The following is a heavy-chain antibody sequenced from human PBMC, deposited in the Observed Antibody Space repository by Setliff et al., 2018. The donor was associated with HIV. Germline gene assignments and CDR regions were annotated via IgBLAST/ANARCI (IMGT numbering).Heavy chain of an antibody. V-gene: IGHV1-2*06. D-gene: IGHD4-17*01. J-gene: IGHJ4*02. CDR3: TRDSYGQYFLDF. CDR1: GYTFTSYG. CDR2: ILPSSGDT. Sequence: ASVKVSCKASGYTFTSYGISWVRQAPGQGLEWMGRILPSSGDTNYAQKFQGRVSIIRDTSINTVYLELSGLRSDDTAVYYCTRDSYGQYFLDFWGQGTLVTVSS.